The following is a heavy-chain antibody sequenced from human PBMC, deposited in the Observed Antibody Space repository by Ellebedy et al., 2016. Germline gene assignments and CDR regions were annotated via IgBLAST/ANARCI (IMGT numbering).Heavy chain of an antibody. CDR2: IYAGGST. J-gene: IGHJ6*02. CDR3: YYYYYGMDV. V-gene: IGHV3-66*01. Sequence: GESLKISCVVSGFSVSSNYLSWVRQAPGKGLEWVSVIYAGGSTFYADSVKGRFTISRDNSKNTLYLQMNSLRAEDTAVYYCYYYYYGMDVWGQGTTVTVSS. CDR1: GFSVSSNY.